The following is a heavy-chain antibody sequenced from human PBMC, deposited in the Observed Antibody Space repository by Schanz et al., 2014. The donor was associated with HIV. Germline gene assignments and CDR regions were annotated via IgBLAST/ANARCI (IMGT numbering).Heavy chain of an antibody. CDR2: AGTGGDT. J-gene: IGHJ4*02. CDR3: ARGGIWEWDQPDFDY. CDR1: GFTFRTHG. V-gene: IGHV3-23*04. Sequence: EVQLVESGGGLVQPGRSLRLSCAVSGFTFRTHGIHWVRQAPEKGLEWVSSAGTGGDTYYADSVKGRFTISRDNSKNTLYLQMNSLRAEDTAVYYCARGGIWEWDQPDFDYWGQGTLVTVSS. D-gene: IGHD2-15*01.